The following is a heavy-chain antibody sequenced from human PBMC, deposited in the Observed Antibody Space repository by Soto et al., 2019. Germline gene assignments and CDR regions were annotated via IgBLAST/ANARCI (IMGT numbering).Heavy chain of an antibody. D-gene: IGHD6-19*01. CDR3: ARAGQYRTDGCDI. CDR2: LSRGGGST. CDR1: GFTFSSHG. V-gene: IGHV3-23*01. J-gene: IGHJ3*02. Sequence: EAQLLESGGGSVQPGGSLRLSCAASGFTFSSHGMSWIRQAPGKGLEWISGLSRGGGSTYYVDSVKGRFTISRDNAKNTVDLLRKSLRVEGTALYYCARAGQYRTDGCDIWGQGTMVTVSS.